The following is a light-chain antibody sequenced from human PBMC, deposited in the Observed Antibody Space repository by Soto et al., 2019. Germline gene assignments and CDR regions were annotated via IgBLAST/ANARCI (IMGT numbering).Light chain of an antibody. Sequence: QSALAQPPSASGSPGQSVTISCTGSGSDIGAYNFVSWYQQHPGKAPKLMIFGVTEWPSGVPDRFSGSKSGNTASLTVSGLQADDEAVYYCYSYAGRNIWVFGGGTKLTV. CDR3: YSYAGRNIWV. J-gene: IGLJ3*02. CDR1: GSDIGAYNF. CDR2: GVT. V-gene: IGLV2-8*01.